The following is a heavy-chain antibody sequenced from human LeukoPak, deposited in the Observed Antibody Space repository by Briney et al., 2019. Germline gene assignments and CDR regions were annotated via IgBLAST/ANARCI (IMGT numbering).Heavy chain of an antibody. D-gene: IGHD5-18*01. CDR1: GASISSYY. J-gene: IGHJ4*02. CDR3: ARVGYSYGPPDY. CDR2: IYYSGST. V-gene: IGHV4-59*01. Sequence: SETLSLTCTVSGASISSYYWSWIRQPPGKGLEWIGYIYYSGSTNYNPSLKSRVTISVDTSKNQFSLKLSSVTAADTAVYYCARVGYSYGPPDYWGQGTLVTVSS.